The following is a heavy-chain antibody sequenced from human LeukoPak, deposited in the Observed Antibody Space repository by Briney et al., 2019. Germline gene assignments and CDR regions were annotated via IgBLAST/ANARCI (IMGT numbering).Heavy chain of an antibody. V-gene: IGHV3-7*01. CDR2: IKEDGSEK. CDR3: ARMYTSSHFDY. CDR1: GFNFISYW. Sequence: PGGSLRLSCAASGFNFISYWMSWVRQAPGKGLEWVANIKEDGSEKYYVDSVKGRFTISRDNAKNSVSLQMNSLRAEDTAVYYCARMYTSSHFDYWGQGTLVTVSS. D-gene: IGHD6-13*01. J-gene: IGHJ4*02.